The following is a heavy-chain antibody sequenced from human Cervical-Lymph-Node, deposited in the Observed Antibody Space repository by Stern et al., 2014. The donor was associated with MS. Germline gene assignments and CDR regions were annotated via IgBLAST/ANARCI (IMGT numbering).Heavy chain of an antibody. J-gene: IGHJ6*02. CDR1: GGSINNGDYY. CDR2: IYYSGAT. V-gene: IGHV4-31*03. CDR3: ARELSGMYGMDV. D-gene: IGHD1-1*01. Sequence: QLQLQESGPGLVKPSQTLSLTCTVSGGSINNGDYYWSWVRQHPGKGLEWLGYIYYSGATYYNPSLKGRLTISVDTSKRHFSLKLTSVTAADTAVYYCARELSGMYGMDVWGQRTTVTVSS.